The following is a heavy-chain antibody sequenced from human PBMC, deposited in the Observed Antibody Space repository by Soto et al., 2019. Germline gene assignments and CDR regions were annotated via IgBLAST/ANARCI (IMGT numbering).Heavy chain of an antibody. Sequence: QLQLQESGPGLVKPSETLSLTCTVSSGSISSSSYYWGWIRQPPGKGLEWIGSIYYSGSTYYNPSLKSRVTISVDTSKNQFSLKLSSATAADTAVYYCATLWFGEGNYWGQGTLVTVSS. CDR1: SGSISSSSYY. D-gene: IGHD3-10*01. CDR2: IYYSGST. V-gene: IGHV4-39*01. CDR3: ATLWFGEGNY. J-gene: IGHJ4*02.